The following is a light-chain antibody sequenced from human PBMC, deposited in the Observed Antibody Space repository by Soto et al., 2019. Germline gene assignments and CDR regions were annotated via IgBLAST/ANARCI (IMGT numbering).Light chain of an antibody. CDR3: SSYTSSSTWV. V-gene: IGLV2-14*01. J-gene: IGLJ3*02. CDR2: DVS. CDR1: SSDVGSFNY. Sequence: QSVLTQPASVSGSPGQSITISCTGTSSDVGSFNYVSWYQQHPGKAPKLLIYDVSSRPSGVSNRFSGSKSGNTASLTISGLQAEGEADYYCSSYTSSSTWVFGGGTKLTVL.